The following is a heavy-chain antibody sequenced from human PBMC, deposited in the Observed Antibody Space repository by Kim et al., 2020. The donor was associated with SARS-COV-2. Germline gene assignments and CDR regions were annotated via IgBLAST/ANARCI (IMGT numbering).Heavy chain of an antibody. J-gene: IGHJ4*02. D-gene: IGHD3-16*02. CDR1: GFTFSSYA. CDR3: VKDKNVWGSYRPRLRY. CDR2: ISSNGGST. Sequence: GGSLRLSCSASGFTFSSYAMHWVRQAPGKGLEYVSAISSNGGSTYYADSVKGRFTISRDNSKNTLYLQMSSLRAEDTAVYYCVKDKNVWGSYRPRLRYWGQGTLVTVSS. V-gene: IGHV3-64D*09.